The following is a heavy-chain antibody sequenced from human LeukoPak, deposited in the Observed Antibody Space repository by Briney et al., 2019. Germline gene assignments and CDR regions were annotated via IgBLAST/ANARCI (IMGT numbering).Heavy chain of an antibody. J-gene: IGHJ3*02. Sequence: GGSLRLSCAASGFTFSSYAMSWVRQAPGKGLEWVSAISGSGGSTYYADSVKGRFTISRDNSKNTLYLQMNSLRAEDTAVYYCAKELITMVRGVIIRPHAFDIWGQGTMVTVSS. D-gene: IGHD3-10*01. CDR2: ISGSGGST. CDR1: GFTFSSYA. V-gene: IGHV3-23*01. CDR3: AKELITMVRGVIIRPHAFDI.